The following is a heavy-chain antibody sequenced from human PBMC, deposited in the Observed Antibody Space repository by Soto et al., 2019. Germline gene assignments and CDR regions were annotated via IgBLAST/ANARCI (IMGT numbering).Heavy chain of an antibody. J-gene: IGHJ4*02. Sequence: SETLSLTCTVSGDSITTNSYFWAWIRQPPGKGLEWIGSIYYSGTTYYNPSLKSRVTISVDRSKTQFSLKLSSVTAADTAVYYGARHFSVDYFDVWGQGALVPVSS. CDR2: IYYSGTT. CDR1: GDSITTNSYF. V-gene: IGHV4-39*01. CDR3: ARHFSVDYFDV.